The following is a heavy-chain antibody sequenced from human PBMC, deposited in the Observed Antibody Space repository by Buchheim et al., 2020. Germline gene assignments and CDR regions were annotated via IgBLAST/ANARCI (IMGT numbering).Heavy chain of an antibody. Sequence: QVQLQESGPGLVKPSETLSLTCTVSGGSISSYNYYWGWVRQSPGMGLEWIGSINYSGTTYYNPSPKSRVTISVDTSKNQFSLKLTSVTAADTAVYYCARSYGDYLDYWGQGTL. CDR2: INYSGTT. CDR1: GGSISSYNYY. D-gene: IGHD4-17*01. CDR3: ARSYGDYLDY. V-gene: IGHV4-39*07. J-gene: IGHJ4*02.